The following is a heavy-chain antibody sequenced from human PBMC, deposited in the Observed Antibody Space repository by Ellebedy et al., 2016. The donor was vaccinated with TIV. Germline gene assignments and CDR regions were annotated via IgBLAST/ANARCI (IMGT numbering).Heavy chain of an antibody. Sequence: MPSETLSLTCTASGASVTSYYWSWIRQSPGKGLEWIGYIIPSGSTHYNPSLKSRVTLSRDPSKNSFSLHLASVTATDTAIYYCAKIVSGGASFDPWGQGILVTASS. CDR2: IIPSGST. J-gene: IGHJ5*02. CDR3: AKIVSGGASFDP. CDR1: GASVTSYY. V-gene: IGHV4-59*02. D-gene: IGHD3-10*01.